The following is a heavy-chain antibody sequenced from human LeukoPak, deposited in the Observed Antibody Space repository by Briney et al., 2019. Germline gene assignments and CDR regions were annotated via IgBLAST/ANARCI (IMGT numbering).Heavy chain of an antibody. J-gene: IGHJ4*02. CDR1: GGTFSSYA. Sequence: SVKVSCKASGGTFSSYAISWVRQAPGQGLEWMGGIIPIFGTANYAQKFQGRVTITADESTSTAYMELSSLRSEDTAVYYCARLLPSRASHTDYWGQGTLVTVSS. V-gene: IGHV1-69*13. CDR3: ARLLPSRASHTDY. CDR2: IIPIFGTA. D-gene: IGHD5-24*01.